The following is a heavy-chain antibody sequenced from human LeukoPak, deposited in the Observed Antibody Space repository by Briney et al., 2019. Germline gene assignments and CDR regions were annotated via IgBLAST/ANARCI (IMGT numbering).Heavy chain of an antibody. Sequence: PSETLSLTCTVSGGSISSSSYYWGWIRQPPGKGLEWIGSIYYSGSTYYNPSLKSRVTISVDTSKNQFSLKLSSVTAADTAVYYCARRFVQGYYDSSGFFLLSDAFDIWGQGTMVTVSS. D-gene: IGHD3-22*01. CDR1: GGSISSSSYY. V-gene: IGHV4-39*01. CDR2: IYYSGST. J-gene: IGHJ3*02. CDR3: ARRFVQGYYDSSGFFLLSDAFDI.